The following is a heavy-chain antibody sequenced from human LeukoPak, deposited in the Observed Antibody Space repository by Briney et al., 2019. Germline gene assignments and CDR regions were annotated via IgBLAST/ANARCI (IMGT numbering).Heavy chain of an antibody. D-gene: IGHD2-8*02. CDR2: VSQTGSGRT. Sequence: PSQTLSLTCGVYGGSFSGYYWSWIRQPPGKGLEWIGEVSQTGSGRTNYNPSLKSRVTISVDTSKNQFALELTAVPAADTAMYYCARVPLYWQDPFHFWGQGTLVTVSS. V-gene: IGHV4-34*01. CDR1: GGSFSGYY. J-gene: IGHJ4*02. CDR3: ARVPLYWQDPFHF.